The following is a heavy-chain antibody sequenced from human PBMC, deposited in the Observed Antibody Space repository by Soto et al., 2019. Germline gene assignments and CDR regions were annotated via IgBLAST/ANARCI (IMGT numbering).Heavy chain of an antibody. V-gene: IGHV1-18*01. D-gene: IGHD2-15*01. J-gene: IGHJ5*02. CDR2: ISAYNGNT. Sequence: GASVKVSCKTSGYTFTNFGISWVRQAPGQGLEWMGWISAYNGNTNYAQKFQGRVTMTTDTSTSTAYMEVRSLRSDDTAVYYCARSEYCSGGSCYLNWFDPWGQGTLVTVSS. CDR3: ARSEYCSGGSCYLNWFDP. CDR1: GYTFTNFG.